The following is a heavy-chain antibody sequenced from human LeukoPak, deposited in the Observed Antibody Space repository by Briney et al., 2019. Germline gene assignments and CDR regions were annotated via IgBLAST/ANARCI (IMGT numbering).Heavy chain of an antibody. J-gene: IGHJ6*03. CDR2: IRYDGSNK. V-gene: IGHV3-30*02. D-gene: IGHD2-15*01. Sequence: GGSLRLSCAASGFTFSSYGMHWVRQAPGKGLEWVAFIRYDGSNKYYADSVKGRFTISRDNSKNTLYLQMNSLRAEDTAVYYCAKEGYCSGGSCYPYYYYYMDVWGKGTTVTISS. CDR3: AKEGYCSGGSCYPYYYYYMDV. CDR1: GFTFSSYG.